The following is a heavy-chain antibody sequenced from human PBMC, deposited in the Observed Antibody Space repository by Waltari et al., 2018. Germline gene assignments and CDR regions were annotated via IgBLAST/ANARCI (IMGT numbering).Heavy chain of an antibody. CDR3: ARKGGRGYTYGPFYYDS. CDR1: GFRFSDYW. CDR2: INSEGSGI. V-gene: IGHV3-74*01. Sequence: EVQLVEAGGDIVQPGGSLRLSCAASGFRFSDYWMHWVRQVPGKGLGWSSRINSEGSGISYSDSVKGRFTISRDNSKNMLYLQLNSMRAEDTAVYYCARKGGRGYTYGPFYYDSWGQGTLVTVSS. D-gene: IGHD5-18*01. J-gene: IGHJ4*02.